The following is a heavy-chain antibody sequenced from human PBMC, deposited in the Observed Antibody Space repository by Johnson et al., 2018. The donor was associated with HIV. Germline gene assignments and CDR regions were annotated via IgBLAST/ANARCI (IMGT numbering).Heavy chain of an antibody. J-gene: IGHJ3*02. CDR1: GFTFGGYA. CDR3: VRDQIESITGKEAGAFDI. V-gene: IGHV3-64*01. D-gene: IGHD1-20*01. CDR2: ISGNGGRT. Sequence: VQPVESGGGLVQPGGSLRLSCEASGFTFGGYAMPWVRQAPGKGLELVSVISGNGGRTYYATSVKGRFTISRDNSKNTLSLQMGSLRAEDMAVYYCVRDQIESITGKEAGAFDIWGQGTMVTVSS.